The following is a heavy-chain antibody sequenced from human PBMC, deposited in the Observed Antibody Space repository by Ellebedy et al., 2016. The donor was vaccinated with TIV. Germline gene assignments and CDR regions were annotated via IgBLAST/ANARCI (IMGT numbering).Heavy chain of an antibody. Sequence: SVKVSCXASGGTFNNYAINWVRQAPGQGLEWMGGIIPMFGTANYAQKFQGRVSITADKSTNTAYMELSSLRSEDTAVYYCARADSGNFIDAFDIWGQGTMVTVSS. CDR3: ARADSGNFIDAFDI. CDR1: GGTFNNYA. J-gene: IGHJ3*02. V-gene: IGHV1-69*06. D-gene: IGHD1-26*01. CDR2: IIPMFGTA.